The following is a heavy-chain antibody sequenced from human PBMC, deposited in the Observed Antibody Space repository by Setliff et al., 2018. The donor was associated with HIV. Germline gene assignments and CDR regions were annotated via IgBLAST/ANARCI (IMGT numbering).Heavy chain of an antibody. J-gene: IGHJ3*01. CDR1: GGSISSGIYY. V-gene: IGHV4-61*09. Sequence: SETLSLTCTVSGGSISSGIYYWIWIRQPAGKGLEWIGHVYTTGGTNYNPSLESRLTISVDTSRNQFSLRLSSVTAADTAVYYCARAPPGIQNDAFDVWGQGTMVTVSS. CDR3: ARAPPGIQNDAFDV. CDR2: VYTTGGT.